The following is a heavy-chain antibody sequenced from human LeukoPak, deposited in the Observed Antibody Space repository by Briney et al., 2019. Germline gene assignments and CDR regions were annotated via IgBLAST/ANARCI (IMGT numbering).Heavy chain of an antibody. J-gene: IGHJ4*02. CDR1: GFTFSSYA. D-gene: IGHD6-13*01. CDR2: ISGSGGST. CDR3: ARSQQLAHYFDY. Sequence: PGGSLRLSCAASGFTFSSYAMSWVRQAPGKGLEWVSAISGSGGSTYYADSVKGRFTISRDNSKNTLYLQMNSLRAEDTAVYYCARSQQLAHYFDYWGQGTLVTVSS. V-gene: IGHV3-23*01.